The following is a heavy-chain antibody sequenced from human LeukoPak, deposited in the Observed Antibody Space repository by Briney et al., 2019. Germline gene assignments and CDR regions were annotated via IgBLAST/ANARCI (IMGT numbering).Heavy chain of an antibody. V-gene: IGHV4-59*01. CDR2: IYYSGST. CDR1: GGSISSYY. J-gene: IGHJ4*02. D-gene: IGHD6-19*01. Sequence: SETLSLTCAVSGGSISSYYWSWIRQPPGKGLEWIGYIYYSGSTNYNPSLKSRVTISVDTSKNQFSLKLSSVTAADTAVYYCARDVGGWYDYWGQGTLVTVSS. CDR3: ARDVGGWYDY.